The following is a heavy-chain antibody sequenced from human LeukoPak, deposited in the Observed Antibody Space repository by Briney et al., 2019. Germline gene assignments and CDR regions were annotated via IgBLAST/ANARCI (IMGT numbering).Heavy chain of an antibody. CDR2: INAGNGNT. CDR3: ARGGPVQPERRECLVY. D-gene: IGHD1-1*01. J-gene: IGHJ4*02. V-gene: IGHV1-3*01. CDR1: GYTFTSYA. Sequence: ASVKVSCKASGYTFTSYAMHWVRQAPGQRLEWMGWINAGNGNTKYSQKFQGRVTITRDTSASTAYMELSSLRSEDTAVYYCARGGPVQPERRECLVYWGQGTLVTVSS.